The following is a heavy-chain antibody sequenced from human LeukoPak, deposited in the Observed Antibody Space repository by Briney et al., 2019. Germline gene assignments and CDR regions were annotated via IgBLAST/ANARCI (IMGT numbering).Heavy chain of an antibody. CDR2: ISGSSGGT. Sequence: GGSLRLSCAASGFTFSSYVMSWVRQAPGKGLEWVLAISGSSGGTFYADSGKGRFTISRDNSKNTLYLQTNSLRAEDTAVYYCARRGAAGTYYFDYWGQGTLVTVSS. J-gene: IGHJ4*02. D-gene: IGHD6-13*01. CDR3: ARRGAAGTYYFDY. CDR1: GFTFSSYV. V-gene: IGHV3-23*01.